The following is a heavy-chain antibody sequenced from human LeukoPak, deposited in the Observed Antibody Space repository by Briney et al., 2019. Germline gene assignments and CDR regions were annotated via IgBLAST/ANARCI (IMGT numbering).Heavy chain of an antibody. CDR2: IYSDGST. Sequence: HPGGSLRLSCAASGFTFSSYWMHWVRQAPGKGLEWVSFIYSDGSTYYADSVKGRFTISRDNSKNTLYLQMNSLRADHTAVYYCARGRYTSSPYFDYWGQGALVTVSS. J-gene: IGHJ4*02. CDR3: ARGRYTSSPYFDY. CDR1: GFTFSSYW. V-gene: IGHV3-66*01. D-gene: IGHD6-6*01.